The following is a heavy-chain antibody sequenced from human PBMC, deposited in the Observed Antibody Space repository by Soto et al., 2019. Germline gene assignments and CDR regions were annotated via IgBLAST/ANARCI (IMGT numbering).Heavy chain of an antibody. D-gene: IGHD1-1*01. J-gene: IGHJ4*02. Sequence: QVQLVQSGAEVKKPGATVKVSCKASGYTFTNYGISWVRQAPGQGLEWMGWISGYNGNTNYAQKVQDRVTMTTDTSTNIAYMELRSLRSDDTAVYYCARDRTTATPLGCFEYWGQGSLVTVSS. CDR2: ISGYNGNT. CDR3: ARDRTTATPLGCFEY. V-gene: IGHV1-18*01. CDR1: GYTFTNYG.